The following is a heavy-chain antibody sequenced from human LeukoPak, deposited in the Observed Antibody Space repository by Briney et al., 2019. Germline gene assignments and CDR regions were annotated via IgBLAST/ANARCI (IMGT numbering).Heavy chain of an antibody. CDR2: IYHSGST. J-gene: IGHJ3*01. D-gene: IGHD2-8*02. V-gene: IGHV4-4*02. Sequence: SETLSLTCAVSGGSISDNNWWTWVRQPPGKGLEWIGEIYHSGSTNYIPSLKSRVAISVDKSKTQFSLKLTSVTAADTAVYYCARRPWSDAFDVWGQGTMVTVSS. CDR3: ARRPWSDAFDV. CDR1: GGSISDNNW.